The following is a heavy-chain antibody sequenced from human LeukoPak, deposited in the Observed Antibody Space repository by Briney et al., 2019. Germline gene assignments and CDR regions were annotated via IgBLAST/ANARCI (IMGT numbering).Heavy chain of an antibody. D-gene: IGHD3-3*01. Sequence: PSETLSLTCAVYGGSFSGYYWSWIRQPPGKGLEWIGEINHSGSTNYNPSLKSRVTISVDTSKNQFSLKLSSVTAADTAVYYCARGLHRITIFGVVTRGNWFDPWGQGTLVTVSS. CDR2: INHSGST. CDR3: ARGLHRITIFGVVTRGNWFDP. J-gene: IGHJ5*02. CDR1: GGSFSGYY. V-gene: IGHV4-34*01.